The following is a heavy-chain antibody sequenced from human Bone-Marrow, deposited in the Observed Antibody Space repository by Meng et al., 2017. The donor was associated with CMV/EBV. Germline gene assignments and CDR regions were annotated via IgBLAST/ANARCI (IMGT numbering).Heavy chain of an antibody. D-gene: IGHD2-15*01. J-gene: IGHJ5*01. CDR1: GFTFSSYG. CDR3: ARDAAPDIVGVFDP. Sequence: GGSLRLSCAASGFTFSSYGMHWVRQAPGKGLEWVAVISYDGNNKYYADSVKGRFTISRDNSKNTLYLQMNSLRAEDTSVYYCARDAAPDIVGVFDPWGQGTLVTVSS. V-gene: IGHV3-30*19. CDR2: ISYDGNNK.